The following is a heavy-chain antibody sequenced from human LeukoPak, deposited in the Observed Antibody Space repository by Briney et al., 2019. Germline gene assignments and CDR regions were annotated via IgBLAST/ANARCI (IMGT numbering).Heavy chain of an antibody. V-gene: IGHV4-59*12. CDR1: GGSISNYY. Sequence: SETLSLTCTVSGGSISNYYWTWIRQPPGKALEWIGYIYYTGSTNYNPSLKSRVTISVDTSKNQFSLKLSSVTAADTAVYYCARGDYVWGSYRYTISFDYWGQGTLVTVSS. J-gene: IGHJ4*02. CDR3: ARGDYVWGSYRYTISFDY. CDR2: IYYTGST. D-gene: IGHD3-16*02.